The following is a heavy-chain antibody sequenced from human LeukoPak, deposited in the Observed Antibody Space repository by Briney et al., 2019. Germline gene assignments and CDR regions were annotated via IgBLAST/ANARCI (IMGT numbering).Heavy chain of an antibody. V-gene: IGHV3-23*01. D-gene: IGHD3-10*01. CDR1: GFTFSSYA. CDR2: ISGSGGST. CDR3: AKGTQRDYYGSGSYDFFDY. J-gene: IGHJ4*02. Sequence: GGSLRLSCAASGFTFSSYAMSLVRQAPGKGLEWVSAISGSGGSTYYADSVKGRFTISRDNSKNTLYLQMNSLRAEDTAVYYCAKGTQRDYYGSGSYDFFDYWGQGTLVTVSS.